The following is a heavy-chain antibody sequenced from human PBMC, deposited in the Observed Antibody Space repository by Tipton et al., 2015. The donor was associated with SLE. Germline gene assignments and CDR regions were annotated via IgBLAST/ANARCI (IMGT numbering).Heavy chain of an antibody. CDR2: IWYDGSNK. D-gene: IGHD1-26*01. CDR1: GFTFSSYG. J-gene: IGHJ6*02. V-gene: IGHV3-30*18. Sequence: SLRLSCAASGFTFSSYGMHWVRQAPGKGLEWVAVIWYDGSNKHYADSVKGRFTISRDNSKNTLYLQMNSLRAEDTVVYYCAKDGGSYHYYGMDVWGQGTTVTVSS. CDR3: AKDGGSYHYYGMDV.